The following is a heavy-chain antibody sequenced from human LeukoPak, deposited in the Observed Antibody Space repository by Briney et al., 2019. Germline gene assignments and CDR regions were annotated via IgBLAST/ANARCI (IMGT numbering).Heavy chain of an antibody. D-gene: IGHD2-15*01. Sequence: GGSLRLSCAASGFTFSSYAMNWVRQAPGKGLEWVSTISGSGGSTYYADSVKGRFTISRDNYKNTLYLKMNSLRAGDTAVYHCAKQGYCSGGSCYPWYFDYWGQGTLVTVSS. CDR2: ISGSGGST. V-gene: IGHV3-23*01. CDR1: GFTFSSYA. CDR3: AKQGYCSGGSCYPWYFDY. J-gene: IGHJ4*02.